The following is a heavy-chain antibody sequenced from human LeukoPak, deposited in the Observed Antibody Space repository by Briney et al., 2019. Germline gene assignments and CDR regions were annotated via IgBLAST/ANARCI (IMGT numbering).Heavy chain of an antibody. V-gene: IGHV1-69*05. CDR3: ARGIAAAGYQGDY. Sequence: SVKVSCKASGGTFSSYAISWVRQAPGQGLEWMGGIIPIFGTANYAQKFQGRVTITTDESTGTAYMELSSLRSEDTAVYYCARGIAAAGYQGDYWGQGTLVTVSS. CDR2: IIPIFGTA. J-gene: IGHJ4*02. D-gene: IGHD6-13*01. CDR1: GGTFSSYA.